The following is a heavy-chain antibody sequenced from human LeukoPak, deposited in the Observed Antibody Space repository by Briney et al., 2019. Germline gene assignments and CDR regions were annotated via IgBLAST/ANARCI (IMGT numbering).Heavy chain of an antibody. Sequence: PGGSLRLSCAASGFTFSDYYMSWIRQAPGKGLEWVSYISSSGSTIYYADSVKGRFTISRDNAKNSLYLQMNSLRAEDTAVYYCARDFSRGYSFNAFDIWGQGTMVTVSS. CDR1: GFTFSDYY. CDR2: ISSSGSTI. CDR3: ARDFSRGYSFNAFDI. D-gene: IGHD6-13*01. V-gene: IGHV3-11*01. J-gene: IGHJ3*02.